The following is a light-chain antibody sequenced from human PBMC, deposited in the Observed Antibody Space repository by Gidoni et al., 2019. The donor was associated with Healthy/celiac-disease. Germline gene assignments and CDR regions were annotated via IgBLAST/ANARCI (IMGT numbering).Light chain of an antibody. J-gene: IGKJ1*01. CDR2: AAS. CDR1: QSISSY. V-gene: IGKV1-39*01. CDR3: QQSYSTPPT. Sequence: DIHITQSPSSLSASVGDRVTITCRASQSISSYLNWYQQKPGKAPKLLIYAASSLQSGVPSRFSGSGSGKDFTLTISSLQPEDFATYYCQQSYSTPPTFGQXTKVEIK.